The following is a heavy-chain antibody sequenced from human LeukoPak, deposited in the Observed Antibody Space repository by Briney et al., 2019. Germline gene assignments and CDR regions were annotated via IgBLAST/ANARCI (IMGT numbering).Heavy chain of an antibody. Sequence: GGSLRLSCAASGFTFSHYSMNMNWVRQAPGKGLEWVSSISSSSNYIYYADSVKGRFTISRDNAKNSLYLQMNSLRVEDTAVYYCARVTPDTAMVFDYWGQGTLVTVSS. D-gene: IGHD5-18*01. CDR2: ISSSSNYI. J-gene: IGHJ4*02. CDR3: ARVTPDTAMVFDY. CDR1: GFTFSHYS. V-gene: IGHV3-21*01.